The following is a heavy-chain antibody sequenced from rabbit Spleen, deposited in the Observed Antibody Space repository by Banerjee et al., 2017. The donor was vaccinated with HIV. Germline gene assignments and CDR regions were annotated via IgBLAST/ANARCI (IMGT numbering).Heavy chain of an antibody. D-gene: IGHD1-1*01. Sequence: QSLEESGGDLVKPGASLTLTCIASGVSFSGNSYMCWVRQAPGKGLEWIACIDIGSSGFTYFARWAKGRFTISKTSSTTVTLQMTSLTAADTATYFCARDTSSSFSSYGMDLWGPGTLVTVS. J-gene: IGHJ6*01. CDR3: ARDTSSSFSSYGMDL. CDR1: GVSFSGNSY. CDR2: IDIGSSGFT. V-gene: IGHV1S40*01.